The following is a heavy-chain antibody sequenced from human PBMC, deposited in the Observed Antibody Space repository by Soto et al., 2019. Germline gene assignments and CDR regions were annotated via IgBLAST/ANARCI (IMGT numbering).Heavy chain of an antibody. D-gene: IGHD3-10*01. J-gene: IGHJ4*02. CDR3: SKGDHVGWGSHFDF. Sequence: EVQLLESGGGLVQPGGSLRLSCAASGFSCSTHAMSWVRQAPGKGLEWVSLISGNDTDTRYAETVKGRFTMSRDNSKKPWDLQMNSLRAYDTAVYYCSKGDHVGWGSHFDFWGQGTLVTVSS. CDR2: ISGNDTDT. CDR1: GFSCSTHA. V-gene: IGHV3-23*01.